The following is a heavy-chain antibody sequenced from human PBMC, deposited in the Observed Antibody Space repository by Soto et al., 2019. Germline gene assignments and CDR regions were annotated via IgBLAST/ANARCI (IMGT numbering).Heavy chain of an antibody. CDR1: GCTFSSYA. CDR3: ARTGYSSGWYGSQYYYYYYGMDV. CDR2: IIPIFGTA. Sequence: SLKVACNTSGCTFSSYAIIWVRHTHGQGVELIGGIIPIFGTANYAQKFQGRVTITADESTSTAYMELSSLRSEDTAVYYCARTGYSSGWYGSQYYYYYYGMDVWGQGTTVTVSS. V-gene: IGHV1-69*13. J-gene: IGHJ6*02. D-gene: IGHD6-19*01.